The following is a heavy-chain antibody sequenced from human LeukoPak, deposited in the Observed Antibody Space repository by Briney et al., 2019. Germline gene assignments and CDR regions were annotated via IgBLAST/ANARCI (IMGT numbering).Heavy chain of an antibody. V-gene: IGHV1-69*05. D-gene: IGHD2-15*01. Sequence: SVKVSCKASGGTLSSYAISWVRQAPGQGLEWMGGIIPFLGTANYAQKFQGRVTITTDESTSTAYMELSSLRSEDTAVYFCAREYIVGAGAFDIWGQGTMVTVSS. CDR2: IIPFLGTA. CDR1: GGTLSSYA. J-gene: IGHJ3*02. CDR3: AREYIVGAGAFDI.